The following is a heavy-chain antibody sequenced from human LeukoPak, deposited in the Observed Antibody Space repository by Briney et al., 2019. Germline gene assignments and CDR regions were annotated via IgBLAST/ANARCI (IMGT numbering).Heavy chain of an antibody. J-gene: IGHJ4*02. CDR3: ARNIAAAGTTDY. CDR2: IYPADSDT. Sequence: GESLKISCKGSGYSFTNYWIGWVRQMPGKGLELMGIIYPADSDTRYSPSFRDQVTISVDKSISTAYLQWSSLKASDTAMYYCARNIAAAGTTDYWGQGTLVTVSS. CDR1: GYSFTNYW. D-gene: IGHD6-13*01. V-gene: IGHV5-51*01.